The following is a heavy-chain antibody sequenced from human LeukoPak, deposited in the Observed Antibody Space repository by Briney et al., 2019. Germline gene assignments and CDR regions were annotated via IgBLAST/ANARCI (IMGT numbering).Heavy chain of an antibody. CDR2: IKQDGSEK. CDR3: VRDGDTSGYTN. CDR1: GFTFSSYW. J-gene: IGHJ4*02. V-gene: IGHV3-7*01. D-gene: IGHD3-22*01. Sequence: PWGSLRLSCAASGFTFSSYWMHWVRQAPGKGLEWVTNIKQDGSEKYYVDSVKGRFTISRDNAKNSLYLQMNSLRAEDTAVYSCVRDGDTSGYTNWGQGTLVTVSS.